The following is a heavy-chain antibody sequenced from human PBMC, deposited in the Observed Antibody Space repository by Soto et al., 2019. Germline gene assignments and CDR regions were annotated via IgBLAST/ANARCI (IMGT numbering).Heavy chain of an antibody. J-gene: IGHJ5*02. Sequence: SETLSLTCTVSGGSISSSSYYWGWIRQPPGKGLECIGSIYYSGSTYYNPSLKSRVTISVDTSKNQFSLKLSSVTAADTAVYYCARLPGSNWFDPWGQGTLVTVSS. CDR2: IYYSGST. D-gene: IGHD3-10*01. CDR3: ARLPGSNWFDP. V-gene: IGHV4-39*01. CDR1: GGSISSSSYY.